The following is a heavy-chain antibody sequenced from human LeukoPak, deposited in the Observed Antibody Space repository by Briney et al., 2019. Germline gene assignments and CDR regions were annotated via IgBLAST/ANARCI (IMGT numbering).Heavy chain of an antibody. J-gene: IGHJ4*02. CDR1: GGSISSYY. D-gene: IGHD1-26*01. Sequence: PSETLSLTCTVSGGSISSYYWSWIRQPPGKGLEWIGYIYYSGSTNYNPSLKSRVTISVDTSKNQFSLKLSSVTAADTAVYYCARGAIGGLGLDYWGQGTLVTVSS. CDR3: ARGAIGGLGLDY. V-gene: IGHV4-59*01. CDR2: IYYSGST.